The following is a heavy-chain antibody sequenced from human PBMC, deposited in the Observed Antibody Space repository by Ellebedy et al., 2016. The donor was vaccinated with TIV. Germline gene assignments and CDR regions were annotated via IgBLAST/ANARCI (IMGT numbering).Heavy chain of an antibody. Sequence: GESLKISCKGSGYSFTSYWIGWVRQMPGKGLEWMGIIYPGDSDTRYSPSFQGQVTIPADKSISTAYLQWSSLKATDNAMYYCARHLEILDYYYGMDVWGQGTTVTVSS. J-gene: IGHJ6*02. CDR2: IYPGDSDT. D-gene: IGHD1-1*01. CDR1: GYSFTSYW. V-gene: IGHV5-51*01. CDR3: ARHLEILDYYYGMDV.